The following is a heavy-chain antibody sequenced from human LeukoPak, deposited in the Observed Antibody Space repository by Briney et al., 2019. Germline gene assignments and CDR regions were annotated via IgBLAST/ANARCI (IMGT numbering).Heavy chain of an antibody. CDR1: GYTLTELS. J-gene: IGHJ4*02. Sequence: RASVKVSCKVSGYTLTELSMHWVRQAPGKGLEWMGGFDPEDGETIYAQKFQGRVTMTEDTSTDTAYMELSSLRSEDTAVYYCARVAPLLYYYDSSGYFDYWGQGTLVTVSS. V-gene: IGHV1-24*01. D-gene: IGHD3-22*01. CDR2: FDPEDGET. CDR3: ARVAPLLYYYDSSGYFDY.